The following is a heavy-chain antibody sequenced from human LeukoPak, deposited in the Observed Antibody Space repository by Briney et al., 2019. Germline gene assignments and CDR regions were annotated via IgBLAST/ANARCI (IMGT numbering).Heavy chain of an antibody. CDR3: ARHGSYYYDSSAYFDY. CDR2: INHSGST. J-gene: IGHJ4*02. D-gene: IGHD3-22*01. Sequence: SETLSLTCAVYGGSFSGYYWSWIRQPPGKGLEWIGEINHSGSTNYNPSLKSRVTISVDTSKNQFSLKLSSVTAADTAVYYCARHGSYYYDSSAYFDYWGQGTLVTVSS. CDR1: GGSFSGYY. V-gene: IGHV4-34*01.